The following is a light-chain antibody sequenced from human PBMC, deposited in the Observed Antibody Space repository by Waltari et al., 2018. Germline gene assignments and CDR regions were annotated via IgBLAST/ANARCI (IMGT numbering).Light chain of an antibody. V-gene: IGLV1-44*01. Sequence: QSVLTQPPSASGTPGQRVTISCSGSSSTIGSNSITWYQQLPGTAPRLLIYSNTQRPSGVPDRFSGSKSGTSASLAISGLQSEDEADYYCAAWDDSLNGVIFGGGTKLTVL. CDR1: SSTIGSNS. J-gene: IGLJ2*01. CDR2: SNT. CDR3: AAWDDSLNGVI.